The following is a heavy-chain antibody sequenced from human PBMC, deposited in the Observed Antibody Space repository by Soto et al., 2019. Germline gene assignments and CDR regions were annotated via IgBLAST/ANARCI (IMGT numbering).Heavy chain of an antibody. CDR1: GYTFASYG. CDR2: VSGYTGDT. CDR3: ARRGPGDYEFEADY. D-gene: IGHD4-17*01. V-gene: IGHV1-18*01. Sequence: QVQLVQSGAEVKKPGASVKVSCKASGYTFASYGITWVRQAPGQGLEWMGWVSGYTGDTNYAQKFQGRVTMTTHTSTSTAHMELGSLRSDDTDVYYCARRGPGDYEFEADYWGQGTLVTVSS. J-gene: IGHJ4*02.